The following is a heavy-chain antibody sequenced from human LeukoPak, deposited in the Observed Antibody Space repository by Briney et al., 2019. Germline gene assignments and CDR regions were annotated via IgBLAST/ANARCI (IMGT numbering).Heavy chain of an antibody. J-gene: IGHJ3*01. CDR2: ISYSSETI. Sequence: PGGSLRLSCVVSGFTVSTNYMSWVRQAAGKGLEWVSGISYSSETIGYVDSVKGRFTVSRDNRKNSLYLQMNSLRPEDTALYYCAKNRGGGSQLGDAYDVWGQGTMVRVSS. V-gene: IGHV3-9*01. D-gene: IGHD2-15*01. CDR3: AKNRGGGSQLGDAYDV. CDR1: GFTVSTNY.